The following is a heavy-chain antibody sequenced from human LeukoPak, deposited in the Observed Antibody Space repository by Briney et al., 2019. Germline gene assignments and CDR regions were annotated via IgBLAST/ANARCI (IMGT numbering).Heavy chain of an antibody. J-gene: IGHJ4*02. CDR1: GGSISSYY. CDR2: IYYSGST. D-gene: IGHD3-22*01. Sequence: KPSETLSLTCTVSGGSISSYYWSWIRQPPGKGLEWIGYIYYSGSTNYNPSLKSRVTISVDTSKNQFSLKLSSVTAADTAVYYCARVDDSSGTLFDYWGQGTLVTVSS. CDR3: ARVDDSSGTLFDY. V-gene: IGHV4-59*01.